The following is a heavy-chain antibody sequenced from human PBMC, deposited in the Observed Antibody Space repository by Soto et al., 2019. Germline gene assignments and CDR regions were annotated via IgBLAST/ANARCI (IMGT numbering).Heavy chain of an antibody. Sequence: QVQLQESGPGLLKPSQTLSLTCTVSGGSISSGGYFWNWIRHHPGKGLEWIGYIYYSGSAYYNPSLKSRVTISLDTSKNQFSLKGNSVTDADTAIYYCARDTPNGRRGSAIDIWGPGTAVTVSS. J-gene: IGHJ3*02. D-gene: IGHD2-15*01. CDR2: IYYSGSA. CDR1: GGSISSGGYF. V-gene: IGHV4-31*03. CDR3: ARDTPNGRRGSAIDI.